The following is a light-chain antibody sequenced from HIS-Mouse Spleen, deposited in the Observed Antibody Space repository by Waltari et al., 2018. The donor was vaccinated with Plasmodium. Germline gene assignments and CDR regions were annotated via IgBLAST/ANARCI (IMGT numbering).Light chain of an antibody. J-gene: IGKJ4*01. CDR3: QQYYRYPLT. CDR1: QGISSY. Sequence: AIRMTQSPSSFSASTGDRVTITWRASQGISSYLAWYQQKPGKAAKLLIYAASTLQSGVPSRFSGSGSGTDFTLTISCLQSEDFATYYCQQYYRYPLTVGGGTKVEIK. V-gene: IGKV1-8*01. CDR2: AAS.